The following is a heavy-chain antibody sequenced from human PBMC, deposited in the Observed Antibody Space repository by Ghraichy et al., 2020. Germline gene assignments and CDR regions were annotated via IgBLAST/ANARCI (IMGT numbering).Heavy chain of an antibody. J-gene: IGHJ4*02. CDR1: GFTFSIYA. V-gene: IGHV3-30-3*01. CDR2: ISSDGTNQ. Sequence: GESLNISCAASGFTFSIYAMHWVRQAPGKGLEWVAVISSDGTNQYYADSVKGRFTISRDNSKNTLYLHVNSLRAEDTAVYYCARGVGTRRGFDYWGQGALVTVSS. CDR3: ARGVGTRRGFDY. D-gene: IGHD1-26*01.